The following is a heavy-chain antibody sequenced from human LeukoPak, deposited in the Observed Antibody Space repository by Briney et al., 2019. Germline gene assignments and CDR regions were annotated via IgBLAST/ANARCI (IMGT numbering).Heavy chain of an antibody. CDR2: ISSSSYI. D-gene: IGHD3-10*01. CDR1: GFIFSSYS. Sequence: GGSLRLSCAASGFIFSSYSMNWVRQAPGKGLEWVSSISSSSYIYYADSVKGRFTVSRDNAKSSLYLQMNGLRVEDTAVYYCARGERGYYGSGSFKVDYWGQGTLVTVSS. J-gene: IGHJ4*02. V-gene: IGHV3-21*01. CDR3: ARGERGYYGSGSFKVDY.